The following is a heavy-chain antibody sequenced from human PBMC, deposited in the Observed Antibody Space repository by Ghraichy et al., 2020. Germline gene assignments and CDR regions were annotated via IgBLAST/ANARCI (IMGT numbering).Heavy chain of an antibody. CDR2: INHSGST. V-gene: IGHV4-34*01. CDR3: ARAPHLAWGVGYCSGGSCYSNYYYGMDV. D-gene: IGHD2-15*01. J-gene: IGHJ6*02. CDR1: GGSFSGYY. Sequence: SETLSLTCAVYGGSFSGYYWSWIRQPPGKGLEWIGEINHSGSTNYNPSLKSRVTISVDTSKNQFSLKLSSVTAADTAVYYCARAPHLAWGVGYCSGGSCYSNYYYGMDVWGQGTTVTVSS.